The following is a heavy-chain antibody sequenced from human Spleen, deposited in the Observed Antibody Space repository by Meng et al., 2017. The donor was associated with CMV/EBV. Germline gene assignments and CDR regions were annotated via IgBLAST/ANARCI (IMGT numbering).Heavy chain of an antibody. CDR2: INPNSGDT. D-gene: IGHD2-2*01. CDR1: FAGGD. J-gene: IGHJ4*01. CDR3: ARGRYCPSTSCYTNVPQEY. V-gene: IGHV1-2*02. Sequence: FAGGDKHWVGQAPGQGLEWMGWINPNSGDTKYAQKFQGKVTMTKGTSINTAYMELSRLTSDDTAVYYCARGRYCPSTSCYTNVPQEYWGQGTLVTVSS.